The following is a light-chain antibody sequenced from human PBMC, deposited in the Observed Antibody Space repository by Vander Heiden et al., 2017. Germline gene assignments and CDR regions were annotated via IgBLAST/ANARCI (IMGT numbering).Light chain of an antibody. CDR2: YAS. CDR3: HQNSRLFRST. V-gene: IGKV6-21*01. J-gene: IGKJ2*01. Sequence: EIVLTQSPDFQSVTPKEKVTITCRASQYQQKPDQSPKVLIKYASQSFSGVPSGFSGCGSGTDFTLTIIGLEAEDAATYYSHQNSRLFRSTFGQGTNLEIK. CDR1: Q.